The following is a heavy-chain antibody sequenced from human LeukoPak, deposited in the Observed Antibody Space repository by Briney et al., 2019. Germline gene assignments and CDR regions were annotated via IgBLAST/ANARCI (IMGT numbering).Heavy chain of an antibody. J-gene: IGHJ2*01. V-gene: IGHV4-34*01. CDR1: GGSFSGYY. CDR3: ARSEINWYFDL. Sequence: SETLSLTCAVYGGSFSGYYWTWIRQSPGRGLEWIGEINHSGRTNYNPSLKSRVSISVDTSKNQFSLKLSSVTAADTAVYYCARSEINWYFDLWGRGTLVTVSS. D-gene: IGHD3-16*01. CDR2: INHSGRT.